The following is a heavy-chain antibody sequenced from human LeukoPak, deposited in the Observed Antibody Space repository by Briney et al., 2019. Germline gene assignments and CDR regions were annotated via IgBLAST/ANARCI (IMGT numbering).Heavy chain of an antibody. Sequence: GSSVKVSCKASGGTFSSCAISWVRQAPGQGLEWMGGIIPIFGTANYAQKFQGRVTITTDESTSTAYMELSSLRSEDTAVYYCARGSSYSGSDPYYYYMVVWGKGTTVTVSS. D-gene: IGHD5-12*01. CDR2: IIPIFGTA. CDR3: ARGSSYSGSDPYYYYMVV. CDR1: GGTFSSCA. V-gene: IGHV1-69*05. J-gene: IGHJ6*03.